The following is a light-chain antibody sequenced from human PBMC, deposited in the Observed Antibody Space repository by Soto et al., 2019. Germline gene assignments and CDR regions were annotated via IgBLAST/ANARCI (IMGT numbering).Light chain of an antibody. Sequence: DIQMTQSPSSLSASVGDRVTITCRASQGVSAYLLWYQQRQGRAPKLLIYAASNLLSGVPSRFSGSGSGTNFPLANSSLPPEDFVTYYCKQSYRTPHTFGQGTKLETK. CDR3: KQSYRTPHT. CDR1: QGVSAY. J-gene: IGKJ2*01. V-gene: IGKV1-39*01. CDR2: AAS.